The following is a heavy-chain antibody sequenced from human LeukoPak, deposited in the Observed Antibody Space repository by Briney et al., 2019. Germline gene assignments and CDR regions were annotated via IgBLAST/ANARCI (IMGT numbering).Heavy chain of an antibody. CDR2: ITYSDGYT. CDR1: GFTFSSYA. V-gene: IGHV3-23*01. J-gene: IGHJ4*02. D-gene: IGHD6-13*01. Sequence: GGSLRLSCAATGFTFSSYAMSWARQAPGKGLEWVAAITYSDGYTNYADSVKGRFTISRDDPKNTLYLQMNSLRAEDTAVYYCAKRTQSSWYYDFWGQGTLVTVSS. CDR3: AKRTQSSWYYDF.